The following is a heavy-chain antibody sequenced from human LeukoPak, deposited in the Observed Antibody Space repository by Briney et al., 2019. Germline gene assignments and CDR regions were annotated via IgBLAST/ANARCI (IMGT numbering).Heavy chain of an antibody. V-gene: IGHV4-59*01. CDR3: ARETVGATHFDY. Sequence: SETLSLTCTVSGGSISTYYWSWIRQPPGKGLEWIGYIYYSGYTNYNPSLKSRVTMSVDTSKNQFSLKLTPATAADTAVYYCARETVGATHFDYWGQGTLVTVSS. D-gene: IGHD1-26*01. CDR1: GGSISTYY. J-gene: IGHJ4*02. CDR2: IYYSGYT.